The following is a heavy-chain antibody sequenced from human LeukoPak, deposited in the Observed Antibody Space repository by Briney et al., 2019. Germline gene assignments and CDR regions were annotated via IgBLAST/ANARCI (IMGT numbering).Heavy chain of an antibody. Sequence: GGSLRLSCAASGFTFSSYSMNWVRQAPGKGLEWVSSISSSSSYIYYADSVKGRFTISRDNAKNSLYLQMNSLRAEDTAVYYCARDLWFGERYFDYWGQGTLVTVSS. D-gene: IGHD3-10*01. V-gene: IGHV3-21*01. CDR2: ISSSSSYI. CDR3: ARDLWFGERYFDY. CDR1: GFTFSSYS. J-gene: IGHJ4*02.